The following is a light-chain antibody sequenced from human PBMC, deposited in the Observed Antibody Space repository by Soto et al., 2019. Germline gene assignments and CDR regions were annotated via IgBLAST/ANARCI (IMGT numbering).Light chain of an antibody. V-gene: IGKV3-15*01. J-gene: IGKJ5*01. Sequence: PATLSVSPGERATLSCRASQSVSSNLAWYQQKPGQAPRLLIYGASTRATGIPARFSGSGSGTEGTITISSLQSEDCEVYYCQQYNNPRITFGQGTRLEIK. CDR1: QSVSSN. CDR2: GAS. CDR3: QQYNNPRIT.